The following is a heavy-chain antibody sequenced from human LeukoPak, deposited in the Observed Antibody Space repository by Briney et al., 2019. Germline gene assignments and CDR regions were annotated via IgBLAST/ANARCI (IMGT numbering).Heavy chain of an antibody. CDR2: VRYDSSNK. V-gene: IGHV3-30*02. J-gene: IGHJ6*03. D-gene: IGHD6-6*01. Sequence: GGSLRLSCAASGFTFSGYGMHWVRQAPGKGLEWVAFVRYDSSNKYYADSVKGRFTVSRDNSKNSLYLQMNSLRAEDTAVYYCARVGDSSSSVADYYYMDVWGKGTTVTVSS. CDR1: GFTFSGYG. CDR3: ARVGDSSSSVADYYYMDV.